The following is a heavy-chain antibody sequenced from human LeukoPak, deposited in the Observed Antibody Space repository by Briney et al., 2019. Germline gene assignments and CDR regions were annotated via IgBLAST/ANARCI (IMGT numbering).Heavy chain of an antibody. CDR1: GFTFSSYS. D-gene: IGHD3-16*02. Sequence: GGSLRLSCAASGFTFSSYSMNWVRQAPGKGLEWVSSISSSSSYIYYADSVKGRFTISRDNAKNPLYLQMNSLRAEDTAVYYCAVLRSYRSFPPADYWGQGTLVTVSS. V-gene: IGHV3-21*01. CDR3: AVLRSYRSFPPADY. CDR2: ISSSSSYI. J-gene: IGHJ4*02.